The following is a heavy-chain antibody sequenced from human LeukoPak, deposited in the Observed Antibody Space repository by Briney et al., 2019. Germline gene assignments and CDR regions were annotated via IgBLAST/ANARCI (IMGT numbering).Heavy chain of an antibody. J-gene: IGHJ4*02. D-gene: IGHD5-24*01. Sequence: SETLSLTCTVSGGSITSYYWSWIRQPPGKGLEWIGSIYYSGSTNYNPSLKSRVTISVDTSKNQFSLKLSSVTAADTAVYYCARHRSGWLQSSFDYWGQGTLVTVSP. CDR3: ARHRSGWLQSSFDY. V-gene: IGHV4-59*08. CDR1: GGSITSYY. CDR2: IYYSGST.